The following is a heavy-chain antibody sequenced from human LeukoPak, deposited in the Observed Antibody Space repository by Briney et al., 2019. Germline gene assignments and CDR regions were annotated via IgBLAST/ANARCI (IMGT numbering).Heavy chain of an antibody. V-gene: IGHV1-69*05. CDR3: ARVAEGGVGAPDYYYYYMDV. D-gene: IGHD1-26*01. CDR2: IIPIFGTA. CDR1: GGIFSSYA. Sequence: ASVSVCFKAAGGIFSSYAISWVRQAPGQGRGWMGGIIPIFGTANYGQKFQGRVTITTDESTSTAYMELSSLRSEDTAVYYCARVAEGGVGAPDYYYYYMDVWGKGTTVTVSS. J-gene: IGHJ6*03.